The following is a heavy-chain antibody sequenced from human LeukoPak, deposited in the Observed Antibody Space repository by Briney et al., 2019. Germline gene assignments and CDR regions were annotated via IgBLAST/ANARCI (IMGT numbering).Heavy chain of an antibody. J-gene: IGHJ4*02. D-gene: IGHD6-13*01. Sequence: RGSLRLSCAASGFTFSSYAISWVRQAPGKGLEWVSAISGSGGSTYYADSVKGRFTISRDNSKNTLYLQMNSLRAEDTAVYYCAKSSSSWYRFDYWGQGTLVTVSS. CDR2: ISGSGGST. CDR1: GFTFSSYA. V-gene: IGHV3-23*01. CDR3: AKSSSSWYRFDY.